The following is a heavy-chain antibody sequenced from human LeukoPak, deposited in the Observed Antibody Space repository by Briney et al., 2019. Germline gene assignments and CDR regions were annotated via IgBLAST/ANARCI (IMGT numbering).Heavy chain of an antibody. CDR1: GGSISSSSYY. J-gene: IGHJ4*02. CDR3: AIDIVVVPAASLRFGY. Sequence: SETLSLTCTVSGGSISSSSYYWGWIRQPPGKGLEWIGSIYYSGSTYYNPSLKSRVTISVDTSKNQFSLKLSSVTAADTAMYYCAIDIVVVPAASLRFGYWGQGTLVTVSS. CDR2: IYYSGST. V-gene: IGHV4-39*01. D-gene: IGHD2-2*01.